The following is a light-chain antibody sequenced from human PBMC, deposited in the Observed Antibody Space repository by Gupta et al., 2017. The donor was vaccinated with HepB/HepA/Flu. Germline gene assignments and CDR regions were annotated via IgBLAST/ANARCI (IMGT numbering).Light chain of an antibody. CDR1: QSLAYSDGNTY. CDR2: QVS. J-gene: IGKJ5*01. V-gene: IGKV2-30*01. Sequence: VVTQSPLSLPVTLGQPASISCKSSQSLAYSDGNTYLNWLQQRPGQSPRRLIYQVSNRDSGVPDRFSGSGSGTDFTLRSSRVEAEDVGVYYCMEGIYWAFGQGTXLEIK. CDR3: MEGIYWA.